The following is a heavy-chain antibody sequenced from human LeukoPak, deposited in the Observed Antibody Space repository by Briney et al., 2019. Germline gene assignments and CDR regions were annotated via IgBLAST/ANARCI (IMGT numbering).Heavy chain of an antibody. Sequence: GGSLRLSCVASEFTFHTYAMSWVRQAPGKGLEWVSAISDSGNTYHADSVKGRFTISRDSSKNTLFLQMNRLRPEDAAVYYCAKAPVTTCRGAYCYPFDYWGQGTLVTVSS. CDR1: EFTFHTYA. D-gene: IGHD2-21*01. J-gene: IGHJ4*02. V-gene: IGHV3-23*01. CDR3: AKAPVTTCRGAYCYPFDY. CDR2: ISDSGNT.